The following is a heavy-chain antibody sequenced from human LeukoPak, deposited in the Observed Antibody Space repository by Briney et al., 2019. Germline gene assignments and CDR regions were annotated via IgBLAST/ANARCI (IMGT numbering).Heavy chain of an antibody. CDR1: GYSVYNAYY. D-gene: IGHD1-14*01. CDR2: IYHSGST. V-gene: IGHV4-38-2*02. Sequence: SASLSLTWTVSGYSVYNAYYGAWIRQPPGRGREWIGSIYHSGSTYYNPSLKSRVTISLDTSKHQFSLKLSSVTAADTAVYYCARVTSRLGWFEPWGQGTLVTVSS. CDR3: ARVTSRLGWFEP. J-gene: IGHJ5*02.